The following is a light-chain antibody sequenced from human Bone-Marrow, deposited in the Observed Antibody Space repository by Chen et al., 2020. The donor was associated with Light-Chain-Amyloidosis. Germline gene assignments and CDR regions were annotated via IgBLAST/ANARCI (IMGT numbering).Light chain of an antibody. CDR1: NIGSTS. J-gene: IGLJ3*02. CDR2: DDS. V-gene: IGLV3-21*02. CDR3: QVWDRSSDRPV. Sequence: SYVLTQPSSVSVAPGQTATIACGGNNIGSTSVHWYQQTPGQAPLLVVYDDSDRPSGIPERWSGAKGGNTANMTMRRGEAGDEADYYCQVWDRSSDRPVFGGGTKLTVL.